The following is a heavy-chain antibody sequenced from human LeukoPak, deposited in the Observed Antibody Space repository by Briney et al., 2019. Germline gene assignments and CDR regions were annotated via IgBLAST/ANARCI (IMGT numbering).Heavy chain of an antibody. J-gene: IGHJ6*04. D-gene: IGHD7-27*01. Sequence: GGPLRPSCAASGFSFSSYGIHWVRQAPGKGLEWVAVISYDESYKYYADSVKGRFTISRDNSKNTLYLQMNSLRAEDTAVYYCAKDGLTGVNYYYGMDVWGKGTTVTVSS. CDR1: GFSFSSYG. V-gene: IGHV3-30*18. CDR3: AKDGLTGVNYYYGMDV. CDR2: ISYDESYK.